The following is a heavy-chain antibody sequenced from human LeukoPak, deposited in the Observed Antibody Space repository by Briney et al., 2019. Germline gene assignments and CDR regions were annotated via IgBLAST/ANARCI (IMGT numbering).Heavy chain of an antibody. CDR3: AKDERYSSGWYPPEGYYFDY. CDR2: ISGSGGST. CDR1: GFTFSSYA. Sequence: GGSLRLSCAASGFTFSSYAMSWVRQAPGKGLEWVSAISGSGGSTYYADSVKGRFTISRDNSKNTLYLQMNSLRAEDTAVYYCAKDERYSSGWYPPEGYYFDYWGQGTLVTVSS. V-gene: IGHV3-23*01. J-gene: IGHJ4*02. D-gene: IGHD6-19*01.